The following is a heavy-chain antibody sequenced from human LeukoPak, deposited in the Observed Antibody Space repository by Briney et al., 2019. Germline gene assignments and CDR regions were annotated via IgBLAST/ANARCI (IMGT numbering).Heavy chain of an antibody. CDR3: ARDSQGGGVDCSGGSCYSGLHNWFDP. CDR2: IWYDGSNK. D-gene: IGHD2-15*01. Sequence: HTGRSLRLSCAASGFTFSSYGMHWVRHAPGKGLEWVAVIWYDGSNKYYADSVKGRFTISRDNSKNTLYLQMNSLRAEDTAVYYSARDSQGGGVDCSGGSCYSGLHNWFDPWGQGTLVTVSS. J-gene: IGHJ5*02. V-gene: IGHV3-33*01. CDR1: GFTFSSYG.